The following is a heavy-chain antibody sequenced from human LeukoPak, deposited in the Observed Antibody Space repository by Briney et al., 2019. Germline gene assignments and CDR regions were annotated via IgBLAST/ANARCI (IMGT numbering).Heavy chain of an antibody. D-gene: IGHD2-15*01. CDR1: GGSINSYDCY. Sequence: SQTLSLTCTVSGGSINSYDCYRSWIRQPPGKGLEWIGYIYYSGSTYYNPSLKSRVTISVDTSKNQFSLKLSSVTAADTAVYYCARVVRHCSGGSRFLFYYWVEGTLVTVSS. V-gene: IGHV4-30-4*08. CDR3: ARVVRHCSGGSRFLFYY. CDR2: IYYSGST. J-gene: IGHJ4*02.